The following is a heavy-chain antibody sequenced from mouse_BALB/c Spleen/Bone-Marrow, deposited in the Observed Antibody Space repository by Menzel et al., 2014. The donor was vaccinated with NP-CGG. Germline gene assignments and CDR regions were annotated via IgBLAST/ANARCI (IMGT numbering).Heavy chain of an antibody. V-gene: IGHV7-3*02. D-gene: IGHD2-3*01. Sequence: EVKLVESGGGLVQPGGSLGLSCATSGVTFTDYYMSWVRQPPGKALEWLGFIRNKANGHTTEYSASVKGRFTISRDNSQSILYLQMNTLRAEDSATYYCARDINDGYYWYFDVWGAGTTVTVSS. CDR2: IRNKANGHTT. J-gene: IGHJ1*01. CDR3: ARDINDGYYWYFDV. CDR1: GVTFTDYY.